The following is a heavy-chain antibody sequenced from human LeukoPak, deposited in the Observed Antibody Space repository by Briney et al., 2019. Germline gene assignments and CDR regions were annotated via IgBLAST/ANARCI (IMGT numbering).Heavy chain of an antibody. CDR1: GGSVSSNNYY. CDR2: VYYSGRT. CDR3: ARHGEYYFGLGSYRVDY. V-gene: IGHV4-39*01. Sequence: PSETLSLTCSVSGGSVSSNNYYWTWIRQPPGKGLEWIGSVYYSGRTYYSPSLKSRVTISVDTSRNQFSLKLNSVTAADSAVYYCARHGEYYFGLGSYRVDYWRHGTLVIVSS. D-gene: IGHD3-10*01. J-gene: IGHJ4*01.